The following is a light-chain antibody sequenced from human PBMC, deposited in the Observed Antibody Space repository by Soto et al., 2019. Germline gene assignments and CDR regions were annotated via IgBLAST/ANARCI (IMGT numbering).Light chain of an antibody. V-gene: IGKV3-20*01. Sequence: EIVLTQSPGTLSLSPGERATLSCRASQSVSSSYLAWYQQKPGQAPRLLIYGVSSRASGTPDRFFGSGSGTDFTLTINRLEPEDFAVYYCQLYGISPHFGQGTRLEIK. CDR1: QSVSSSY. CDR3: QLYGISPH. CDR2: GVS. J-gene: IGKJ5*01.